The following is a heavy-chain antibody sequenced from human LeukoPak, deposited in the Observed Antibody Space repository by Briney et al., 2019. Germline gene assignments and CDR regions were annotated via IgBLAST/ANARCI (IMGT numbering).Heavy chain of an antibody. CDR2: IYYSGST. Sequence: SETLSLTCTISGGSISSSSYYWDWIRQYPGRGLEWLGTIYYSGSTNYNASLKSRLFISVDTSNNQFSLRLSFVTAADTAVYYCARRRYYDATGYLDWGQGTVITVSS. V-gene: IGHV4-39*01. J-gene: IGHJ1*01. CDR3: ARRRYYDATGYLD. D-gene: IGHD3-22*01. CDR1: GGSISSSSYY.